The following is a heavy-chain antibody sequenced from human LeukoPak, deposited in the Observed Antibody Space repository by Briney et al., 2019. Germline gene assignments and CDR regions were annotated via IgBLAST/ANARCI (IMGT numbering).Heavy chain of an antibody. CDR1: GFTVSSNY. V-gene: IGHV3-53*01. CDR3: ARTLSDGGYCYGMDV. CDR2: IYSGGST. Sequence: AGSLRLSCAASGFTVSSNYLSWVRQAPGKGLEWVSVIYSGGSTYYADSVKGRFTISRDNSKNTLYLQINCLTAEDTAVYYCARTLSDGGYCYGMDVWGQGATVSVSS. J-gene: IGHJ6*02. D-gene: IGHD2-21*02.